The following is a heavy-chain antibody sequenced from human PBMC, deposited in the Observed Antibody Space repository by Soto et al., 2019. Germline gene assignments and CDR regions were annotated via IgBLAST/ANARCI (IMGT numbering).Heavy chain of an antibody. CDR2: LNGRATEK. V-gene: IGHV3-23*01. Sequence: GGSLRLSCVISGFTFSSYAMTWVRQAPGKGLEWVSTLNGRATEKYHADSVRGRFTISRDNSKSTLYLQMNSLRAEDSAIYYCAKGYSDSSWSHLDFWGQGTLVTVSS. CDR3: AKGYSDSSWSHLDF. CDR1: GFTFSSYA. D-gene: IGHD6-13*01. J-gene: IGHJ4*02.